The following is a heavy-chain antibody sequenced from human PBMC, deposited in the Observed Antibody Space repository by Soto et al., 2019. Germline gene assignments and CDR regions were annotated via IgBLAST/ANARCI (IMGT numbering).Heavy chain of an antibody. CDR2: IWADGNHK. Sequence: GGSLRLSCAASGFTFTSYGMHWVRQAPGKGLEWVAVIWADGNHKYYADSVKGRFTLSRDNSKNTLNLQMDSLEAEDTAVYYCVRERGRFNAFDIWGQGTMVTVSS. V-gene: IGHV3-33*01. J-gene: IGHJ3*02. CDR1: GFTFTSYG. CDR3: VRERGRFNAFDI.